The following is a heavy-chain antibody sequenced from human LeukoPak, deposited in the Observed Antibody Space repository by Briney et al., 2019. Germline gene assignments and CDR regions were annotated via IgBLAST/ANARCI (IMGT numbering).Heavy chain of an antibody. V-gene: IGHV3-23*01. Sequence: GGSLRLSCAASGLTFSRYAMTWVRQAPGKGLEWVSSIPVSGDPTYYADSVRGRFTVSRDNSKSSLYLQMNGLRAEDTALYYCAKDPNGDYVGAFDMWGQGTMVTVSS. CDR1: GLTFSRYA. CDR2: IPVSGDPT. J-gene: IGHJ3*02. CDR3: AKDPNGDYVGAFDM. D-gene: IGHD4-17*01.